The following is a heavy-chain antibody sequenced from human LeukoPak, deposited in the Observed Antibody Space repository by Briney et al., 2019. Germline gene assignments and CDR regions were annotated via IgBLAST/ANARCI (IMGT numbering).Heavy chain of an antibody. V-gene: IGHV4-39*01. CDR2: IYYSGST. CDR3: ARQDESYYYFDY. CDR1: GASISSYSYY. J-gene: IGHJ4*02. D-gene: IGHD3-10*01. Sequence: SETLSLTCTVSGASISSYSYYWGWIRQPPGKGLEWIGSIYYSGSTYYNPSLKSRVTISVDTSKNQFSLNLSSVTAADTAVYYCARQDESYYYFDYWGQGTLVTVSS.